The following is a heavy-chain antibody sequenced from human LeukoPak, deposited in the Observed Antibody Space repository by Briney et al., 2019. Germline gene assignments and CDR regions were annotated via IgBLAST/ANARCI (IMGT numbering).Heavy chain of an antibody. CDR1: GFTFNTYS. CDR3: ARDGGTDWYDP. D-gene: IGHD3-16*01. J-gene: IGHJ5*02. Sequence: PGGSLRLSCAASGFTFNTYSMNWVRQAPGKGLEWVSSISVSSNQIYYADSVKGRFTVSRDNAKNSLYLQMDSLTVEDTAMYYCARDGGTDWYDPWGQGTLVTVSS. CDR2: ISVSSNQI. V-gene: IGHV3-21*06.